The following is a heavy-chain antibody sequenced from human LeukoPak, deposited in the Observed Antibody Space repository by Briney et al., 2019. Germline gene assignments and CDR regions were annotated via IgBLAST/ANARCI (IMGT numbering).Heavy chain of an antibody. Sequence: GGSLRLSCAASGFTFSSYAMSWVRQTPGQGLEWVSGISGSGGGTYYADSVKGRFTISRDNSKNTLYLQINSLRAEDTAVYYCARTQGSGYRLPYYFDYWGQGTLVTVSS. CDR2: ISGSGGGT. CDR3: ARTQGSGYRLPYYFDY. CDR1: GFTFSSYA. J-gene: IGHJ4*02. V-gene: IGHV3-23*01. D-gene: IGHD3-22*01.